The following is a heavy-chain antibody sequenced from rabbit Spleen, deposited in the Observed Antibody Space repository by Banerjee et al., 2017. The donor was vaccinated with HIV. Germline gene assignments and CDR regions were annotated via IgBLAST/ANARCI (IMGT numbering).Heavy chain of an antibody. CDR1: GFDFSTNYD. CDR3: ARDTGSSFSSYGMDL. Sequence: QEQLEESGGGLVQPEGSLTLTCKASGFDFSTNYDMCWVRQAPGKGPEWIACIRTGDGKTYYASWAKGRFTISKTSSTTVTLQMTSLTVADTATYFCARDTGSSFSSYGMDLWGPGTLVTVS. J-gene: IGHJ6*01. D-gene: IGHD8-1*01. CDR2: IRTGDGKT. V-gene: IGHV1S45*01.